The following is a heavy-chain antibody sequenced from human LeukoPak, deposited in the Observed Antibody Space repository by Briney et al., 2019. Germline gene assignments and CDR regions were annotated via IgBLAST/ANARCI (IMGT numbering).Heavy chain of an antibody. J-gene: IGHJ4*02. CDR1: GGSISSYY. Sequence: SETLSLTCTVSGGSISSYYWNWIRQPPGKGLEWIGYIYYSGSTNYNPSLKSRVTISVDTSKNQFSLKLSSVTAADTAVYFCARQLRGEAVAGRLQPFDYWGQGTLVTVSS. V-gene: IGHV4-59*08. CDR3: ARQLRGEAVAGRLQPFDY. CDR2: IYYSGST. D-gene: IGHD6-19*01.